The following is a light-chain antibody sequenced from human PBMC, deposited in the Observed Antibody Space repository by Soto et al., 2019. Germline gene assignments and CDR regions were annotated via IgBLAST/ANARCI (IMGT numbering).Light chain of an antibody. CDR3: QQYGSSPIT. V-gene: IGKV3-20*01. J-gene: IGKJ5*01. Sequence: EIVLTQSPGTLSLSPGERATLSCRVSQGVFSNFLAWYQQKPGQAPRLLIYGASSRATGIPDRFSGSGSGTDFTLTISRLEPEDFEVYFCQQYGSSPITFGQGTRLEIK. CDR1: QGVFSNF. CDR2: GAS.